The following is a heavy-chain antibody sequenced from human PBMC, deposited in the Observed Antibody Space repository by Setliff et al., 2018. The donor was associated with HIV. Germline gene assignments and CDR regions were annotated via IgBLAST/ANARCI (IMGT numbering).Heavy chain of an antibody. Sequence: SETLSLTCAVSGGSITSSNWWSWDRQPPGKGLDWIGSIYNSESTSYKPSLKSRCTLSVDTSKNQFSLKLDSVTAADTAVYYCARIIGSDISGAKYYFYHWGQGSLVTVSS. CDR2: IYNSEST. V-gene: IGHV4-4*02. J-gene: IGHJ4*02. D-gene: IGHD1-7*01. CDR1: GGSITSSNW. CDR3: ARIIGSDISGAKYYFYH.